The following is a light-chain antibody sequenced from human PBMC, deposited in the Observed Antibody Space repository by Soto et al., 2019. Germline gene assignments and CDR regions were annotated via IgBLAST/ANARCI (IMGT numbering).Light chain of an antibody. V-gene: IGLV3-21*02. CDR3: QVWASSSDQYV. CDR1: NIGSKS. J-gene: IGLJ1*01. CDR2: DDS. Sequence: SYELTQPPSVSVSPGETSRITCGGNNIGSKSVHWYQQKPGQAPVLVVYDDSDRPSGIPERFSGSNSGNKATLTISRVEAGDDADYYCQVWASSSDQYVFGTGTKVTVL.